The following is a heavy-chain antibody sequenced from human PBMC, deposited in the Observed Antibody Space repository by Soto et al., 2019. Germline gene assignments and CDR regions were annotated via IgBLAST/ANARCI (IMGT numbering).Heavy chain of an antibody. V-gene: IGHV3-48*01. D-gene: IGHD6-13*01. Sequence: GGSLRLSCAASGFTFSSFHMNWVRQAPGRGLEWVAYITSSSDTIYYSDSVKGRFTISRDNGKNSLFLQMNSLRAEDTAVYYCAKASSWYPYFDYWGQGTLVTVSS. J-gene: IGHJ4*02. CDR2: ITSSSDTI. CDR3: AKASSWYPYFDY. CDR1: GFTFSSFH.